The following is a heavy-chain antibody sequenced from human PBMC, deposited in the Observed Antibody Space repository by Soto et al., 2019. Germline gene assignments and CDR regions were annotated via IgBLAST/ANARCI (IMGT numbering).Heavy chain of an antibody. V-gene: IGHV1-69*13. CDR2: IIPIFGTA. J-gene: IGHJ6*02. Sequence: SVKVSCKASGGTFSSYAISWVQQAPGQGLEWMGGIIPIFGTANYAQKFQGRVTITADESTSTAYMELSSLRSEDTAVYYCARAGGSNYDFFHEDYYYGMDVWGQGTTVTVSS. CDR1: GGTFSSYA. CDR3: ARAGGSNYDFFHEDYYYGMDV. D-gene: IGHD3-3*01.